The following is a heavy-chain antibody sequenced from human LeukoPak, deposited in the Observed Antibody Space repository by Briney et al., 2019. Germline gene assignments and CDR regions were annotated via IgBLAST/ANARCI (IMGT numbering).Heavy chain of an antibody. CDR2: MSNDGLNQ. CDR1: GFTFTSFA. J-gene: IGHJ4*02. CDR3: ARSFNGDLDY. Sequence: GGSLRLSCAASGFTFTSFAIHWVRQAPGKGLEWVAVMSNDGLNQSYADSVKGRFTLSRDNSKKALYLQMNSLRNEDAALYYCARSFNGDLDYWGQGTLVTVSS. V-gene: IGHV3-30*04. D-gene: IGHD4-17*01.